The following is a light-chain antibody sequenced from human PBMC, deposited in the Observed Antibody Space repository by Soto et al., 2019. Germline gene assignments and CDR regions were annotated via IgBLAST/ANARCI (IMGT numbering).Light chain of an antibody. CDR3: ATWDSSLSAGV. Sequence: QSVLTQPPSVSAAPGQKVTISCSGSSSNIGNNYVSWFQQLPGTAPKLLIYENNKRPSGIPDRFSGSKSGTSATLGITGLQTGDEAYYYCATWDSSLSAGVFGGGTKLTVL. CDR2: ENN. CDR1: SSNIGNNY. J-gene: IGLJ2*01. V-gene: IGLV1-51*02.